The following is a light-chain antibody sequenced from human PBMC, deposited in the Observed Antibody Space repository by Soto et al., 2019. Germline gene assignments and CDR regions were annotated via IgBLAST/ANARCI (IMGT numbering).Light chain of an antibody. CDR1: QSISSF. J-gene: IGKJ1*01. CDR2: DAS. CDR3: QEYNDWPRGT. Sequence: EVVLTQSPATLSLSPGERATLSCRASQSISSFLTWYQQKPGQAPRLLIYDASTRATDVPDRFSGSGSGTDFTLTISSLQSEDFVLYYCQEYNDWPRGTFGQGTKVDI. V-gene: IGKV3-15*01.